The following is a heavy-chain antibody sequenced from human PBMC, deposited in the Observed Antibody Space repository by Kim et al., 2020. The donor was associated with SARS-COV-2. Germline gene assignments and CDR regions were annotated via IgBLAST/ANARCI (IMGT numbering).Heavy chain of an antibody. CDR2: INWHGGST. J-gene: IGHJ6*02. CDR1: GFTFDDYT. D-gene: IGHD3-22*01. V-gene: IGHV3-43*01. Sequence: GGSLRLSCAVSGFTFDDYTMHWVRQAPGKGLEWVSLINWHGGSTYYADSVKGRFTISRANSKNFLYLQMNSLRTEDTALYYCAKDMPPFTTISGGMDVWGQGTTVTVSS. CDR3: AKDMPPFTTISGGMDV.